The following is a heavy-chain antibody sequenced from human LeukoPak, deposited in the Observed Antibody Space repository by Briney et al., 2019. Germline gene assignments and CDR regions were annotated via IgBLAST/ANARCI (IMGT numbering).Heavy chain of an antibody. CDR1: GFTFSSYT. J-gene: IGHJ4*02. V-gene: IGHV3-23*01. Sequence: GGSLRLSCAASGFTFSSYTMSWVRQAPGKGLEWVSTITTSDGNTYYADSVKGRFTVSRDNSKNTLFLQTNSLRAEDTAVYYCAKDGGLWVSAHWGDSWGRGTLVTVSS. CDR2: ITTSDGNT. CDR3: AKDGGLWVSAHWGDS. D-gene: IGHD7-27*01.